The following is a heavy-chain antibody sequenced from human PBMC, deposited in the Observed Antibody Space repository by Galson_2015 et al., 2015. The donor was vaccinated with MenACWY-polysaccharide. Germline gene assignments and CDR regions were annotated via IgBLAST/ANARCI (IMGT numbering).Heavy chain of an antibody. CDR3: ARDPSPGARSGPDY. V-gene: IGHV1-8*01. J-gene: IGHJ4*02. Sequence: SVKVSCKASGYTFTTYEINWVRQATGQGLEWMGSMNPNSGDTGYAQKFQGRVTMTRNTSITTAYMELSGLRSEDTAVYYCARDPSPGARSGPDYWGQGTLVTVSS. D-gene: IGHD1-26*01. CDR2: MNPNSGDT. CDR1: GYTFTTYE.